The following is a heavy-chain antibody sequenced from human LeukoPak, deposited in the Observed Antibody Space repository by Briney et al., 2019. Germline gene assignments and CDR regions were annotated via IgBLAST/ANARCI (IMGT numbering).Heavy chain of an antibody. CDR2: VNPNSGGT. V-gene: IGHV1-2*02. Sequence: GASVKVSCKASGYTFTDYYMHWVRQAPGQGLEWMGWVNPNSGGTNYAQKFQGRVTVTRDTFITTAYMELSNLRSDDTAVYYCARGDYWGQGTLVTVSS. CDR3: ARGDY. J-gene: IGHJ4*02. CDR1: GYTFTDYY.